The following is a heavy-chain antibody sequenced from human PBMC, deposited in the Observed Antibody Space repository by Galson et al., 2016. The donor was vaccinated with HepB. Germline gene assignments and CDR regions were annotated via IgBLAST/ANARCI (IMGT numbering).Heavy chain of an antibody. D-gene: IGHD6-13*01. CDR3: SYSSTWYGAFDP. V-gene: IGHV4-59*02. J-gene: IGHJ5*02. CDR1: GGSVSTDY. CDR2: VYYGGNT. Sequence: SETLSLTCTVSGGSVSTDYWSWFRQPPGKELEWIGNVYYGGNTNYNPSLESRVTISLDTPKNQFSLKMTDMTAADTALYFCSYSSTWYGAFDPWGQGILVTVSS.